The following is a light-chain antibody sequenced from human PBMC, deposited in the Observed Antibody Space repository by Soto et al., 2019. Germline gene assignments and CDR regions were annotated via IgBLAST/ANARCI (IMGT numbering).Light chain of an antibody. CDR3: SSYTSSSTSYV. CDR2: EVS. CDR1: SSDVGGYNY. Sequence: QSVLTHPASVSGSPGQSITISCTGTSSDVGGYNYVSWYQQHPGKAPKLMISEVSNRPSGVSNRFSGSKSGNTASLTISGLQAEDEADYYCSSYTSSSTSYVFGSGTKLTVL. V-gene: IGLV2-14*01. J-gene: IGLJ1*01.